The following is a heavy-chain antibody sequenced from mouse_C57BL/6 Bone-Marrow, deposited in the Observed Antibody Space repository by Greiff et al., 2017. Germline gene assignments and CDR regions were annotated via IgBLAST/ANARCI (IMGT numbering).Heavy chain of an antibody. CDR3: ARESLWSYYGAMDY. Sequence: VQLQQPGAELVMPGASVKLSCKASGYTFTSYWMHWVKQRPGQGLEWIGEIDPSDSYTNYNQKFKGKSTLTVDKSSSTAYMQLSSLTSEDSAVFYCARESLWSYYGAMDYWGQGTSVTVSS. V-gene: IGHV1-69*01. CDR2: IDPSDSYT. CDR1: GYTFTSYW. D-gene: IGHD1-1*02. J-gene: IGHJ4*01.